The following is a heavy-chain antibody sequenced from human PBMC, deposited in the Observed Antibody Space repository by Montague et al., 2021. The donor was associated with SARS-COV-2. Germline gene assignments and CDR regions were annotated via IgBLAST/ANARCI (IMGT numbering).Heavy chain of an antibody. D-gene: IGHD3-3*01. CDR1: GLTFSSYE. Sequence: SLRLSCAASGLTFSSYEMNWVRQAPGKGLEWVSYISSSGSTIYYADSXKGRFTISRDNAKNSLYLQMNSLRAEDTAVYYCARGGTYYDFWSGYQDYYYGMDVWGQGTTVTVSS. V-gene: IGHV3-48*03. J-gene: IGHJ6*02. CDR2: ISSSGSTI. CDR3: ARGGTYYDFWSGYQDYYYGMDV.